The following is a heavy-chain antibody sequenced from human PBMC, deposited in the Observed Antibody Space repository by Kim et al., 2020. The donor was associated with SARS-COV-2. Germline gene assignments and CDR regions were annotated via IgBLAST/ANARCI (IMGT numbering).Heavy chain of an antibody. J-gene: IGHJ4*02. CDR3: ARKSGGSYSDYFDY. V-gene: IGHV1-69*01. D-gene: IGHD1-26*01. Sequence: AQRFQGRGTITADETTSTAYMELSSLRSEDTAVYYCARKSGGSYSDYFDYWGQGTLVTVSS.